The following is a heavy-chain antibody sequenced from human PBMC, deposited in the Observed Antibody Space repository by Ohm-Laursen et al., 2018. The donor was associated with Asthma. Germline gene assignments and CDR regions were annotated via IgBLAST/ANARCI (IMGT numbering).Heavy chain of an antibody. J-gene: IGHJ4*02. CDR3: AKDKGYSSSSRNDY. Sequence: SLRLSCTASGFTFSSYAMTWVRQAPGKGLEWVSSITTSGDSTYYADSVKGRFTISRDNAKSTLYLQMNSLRAEDTAVYYCAKDKGYSSSSRNDYWGQGTLVTVSS. CDR2: ITTSGDST. D-gene: IGHD6-6*01. CDR1: GFTFSSYA. V-gene: IGHV3-23*01.